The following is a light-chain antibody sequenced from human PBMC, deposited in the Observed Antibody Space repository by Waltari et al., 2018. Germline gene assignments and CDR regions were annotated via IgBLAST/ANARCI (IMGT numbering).Light chain of an antibody. CDR2: RAS. V-gene: IGKV1-16*01. CDR3: QQGYSYPVT. J-gene: IGKJ3*01. CDR1: QGIGNN. Sequence: DIQMTQSPSSLSASVGDTVTITCQASQGIGNNLNWYQQKPGKAPKFLICRASNWQSGIPSRFSGSGSGTDFTLTINSLQPEDFATYYCQQGYSYPVTFGPGTKLDI.